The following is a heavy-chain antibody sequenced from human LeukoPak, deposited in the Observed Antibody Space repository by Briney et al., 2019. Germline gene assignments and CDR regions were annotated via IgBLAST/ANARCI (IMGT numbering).Heavy chain of an antibody. V-gene: IGHV3-7*01. J-gene: IGHJ5*02. D-gene: IGHD6-19*01. Sequence: PGGSLRLSCAASEFTFSKYWMSWVRQAPGKGLEWVANIGRDGSEEYYVDSVKGRFTISRDNDKNSLYLQLNSLIVEDTAIYYCARLSTSVAGQYHWGQGALITVSS. CDR3: ARLSTSVAGQYH. CDR2: IGRDGSEE. CDR1: EFTFSKYW.